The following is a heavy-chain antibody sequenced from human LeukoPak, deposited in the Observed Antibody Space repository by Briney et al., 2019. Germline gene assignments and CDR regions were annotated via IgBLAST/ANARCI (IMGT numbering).Heavy chain of an antibody. D-gene: IGHD1-26*01. CDR1: GFTFSSYG. J-gene: IGHJ6*03. V-gene: IGHV3-23*01. Sequence: GGSLRLSCAASGFTFSSYGMSWVRQAPGKGLEWVSSISDSGGTTYYTDSVRGRFTISRDNSKNTLYLQMSGLRAEDTAVYYCAKDLYVGATWAFYYYYYMDVWGKGTTVTVSS. CDR3: AKDLYVGATWAFYYYYYMDV. CDR2: ISDSGGTT.